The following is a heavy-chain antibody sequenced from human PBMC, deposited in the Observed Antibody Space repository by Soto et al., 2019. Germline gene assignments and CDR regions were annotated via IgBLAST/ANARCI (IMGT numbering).Heavy chain of an antibody. Sequence: EVQLVESGGGLVQPGGSLRLSCAASGFTFSSYSMNWVRQAPGKGLEWVSSISSSSSYIYYADSVKGRFTISRDNAKNSLYLQMNSLRAEDTAVYYCARYSPTRRYYYYYGMDVWGQGTTVTVSS. CDR2: ISSSSSYI. CDR3: ARYSPTRRYYYYYGMDV. J-gene: IGHJ6*02. CDR1: GFTFSSYS. V-gene: IGHV3-21*01. D-gene: IGHD2-21*01.